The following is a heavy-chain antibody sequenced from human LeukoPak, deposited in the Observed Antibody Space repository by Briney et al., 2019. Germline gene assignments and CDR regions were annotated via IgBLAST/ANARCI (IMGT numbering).Heavy chain of an antibody. CDR2: ISISGGTT. D-gene: IGHD4-17*01. CDR3: ANEIRPNDY. Sequence: GGSLRLSCTASAFAFSNHAMSWVRQAPGKGLEWVSSISISGGTTYYADSVKGRFTISRENSKSTLYLQMNNLRADDTAVYYCANEIRPNDYWGQGALVTVSS. CDR1: AFAFSNHA. J-gene: IGHJ4*02. V-gene: IGHV3-23*01.